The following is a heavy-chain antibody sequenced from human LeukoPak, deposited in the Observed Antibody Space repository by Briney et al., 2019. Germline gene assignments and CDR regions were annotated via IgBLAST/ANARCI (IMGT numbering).Heavy chain of an antibody. J-gene: IGHJ4*02. CDR1: EFTFSSYA. V-gene: IGHV3-30-3*01. CDR3: ARDRYCSSTSCQPGDY. Sequence: PGGSLRLSCAASEFTFSSYAMHWVRQAPGKGLEWVAVISYDGSNKYYAGSVKGRFTISRDNSKNTLYLQMNSLRAEDTAVYYCARDRYCSSTSCQPGDYWGQGTLVTVSS. CDR2: ISYDGSNK. D-gene: IGHD2-2*01.